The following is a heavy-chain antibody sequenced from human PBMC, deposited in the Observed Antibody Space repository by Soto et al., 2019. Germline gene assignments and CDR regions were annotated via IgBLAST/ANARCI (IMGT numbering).Heavy chain of an antibody. D-gene: IGHD6-19*01. CDR3: ARSDSGWGFDY. CDR2: FYYSGST. J-gene: IGHJ4*02. Sequence: SETLSLTCTVSGGSISSSSYYWGWIRQPPGKGLEWIGSFYYSGSTYYNPTLKSRVTISVDTSNNQISLKLGSVTAADTAVYYCARSDSGWGFDYWGQGTLVTVSS. CDR1: GGSISSSSYY. V-gene: IGHV4-39*01.